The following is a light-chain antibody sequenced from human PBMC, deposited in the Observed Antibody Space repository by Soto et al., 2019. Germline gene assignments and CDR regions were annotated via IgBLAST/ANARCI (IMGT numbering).Light chain of an antibody. CDR2: DAT. Sequence: QSVLTQPDSVSGSPGQSGTISCTGTSSDVGGYSYVSRYQQHPGKAPQLIIYDATERPSGVPDRFSDSKSGNTASLTISGLQAEDEADYYCCSYTGSYSYVFGIGTKVTVL. CDR3: CSYTGSYSYV. J-gene: IGLJ1*01. CDR1: SSDVGGYSY. V-gene: IGLV2-11*01.